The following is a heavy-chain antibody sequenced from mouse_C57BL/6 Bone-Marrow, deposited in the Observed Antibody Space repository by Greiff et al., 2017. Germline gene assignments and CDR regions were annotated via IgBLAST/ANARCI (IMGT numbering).Heavy chain of an antibody. Sequence: EVHLVESGGDLVKPGGSLKLSCAASGFTFSRYGMSWVRQTPDKRLEWVATISSGGSYTYYPDSVKGRFTISRDNAKNTLYLQMSSLKSEDTAMYYCARRGYLLDYWGQGTTLTVSS. CDR1: GFTFSRYG. D-gene: IGHD5-1*01. V-gene: IGHV5-6*01. CDR3: ARRGYLLDY. CDR2: ISSGGSYT. J-gene: IGHJ2*01.